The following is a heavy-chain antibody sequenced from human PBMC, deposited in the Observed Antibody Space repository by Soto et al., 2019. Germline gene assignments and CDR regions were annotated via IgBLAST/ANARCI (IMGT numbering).Heavy chain of an antibody. CDR3: ARDSSSWYWFDP. D-gene: IGHD6-13*01. V-gene: IGHV3-21*01. CDR1: GFTFSSYN. J-gene: IGHJ5*02. Sequence: GGSLRLSCAASGFTFSSYNMNWVRQAPGKGLEWVSSISSSSSYIYYADSVKGRFTISRDNAKNSLYLQMNSLRAEDTAVYYCARDSSSWYWFDPWGQGTLVTVSS. CDR2: ISSSSSYI.